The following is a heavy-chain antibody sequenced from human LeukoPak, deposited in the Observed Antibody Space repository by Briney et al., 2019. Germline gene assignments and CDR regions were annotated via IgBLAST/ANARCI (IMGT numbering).Heavy chain of an antibody. D-gene: IGHD2-15*01. V-gene: IGHV3-30-3*01. CDR3: ARELQYYFDY. Sequence: GGSLRLSCAASGLTFSSYTMHWVRQAPGKGLEWVAVISYDGSNKYYSVSVKGRFTISRDNSKDTLYLQMNSLRGEDTAVFYCARELQYYFDYWGQGTLVTVSS. J-gene: IGHJ4*02. CDR2: ISYDGSNK. CDR1: GLTFSSYT.